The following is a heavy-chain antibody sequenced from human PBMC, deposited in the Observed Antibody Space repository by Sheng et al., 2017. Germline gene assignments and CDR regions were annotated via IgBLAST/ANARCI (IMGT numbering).Heavy chain of an antibody. CDR1: GFTFNNHP. J-gene: IGHJ4*02. CDR2: INTDASGI. V-gene: IGHV3-74*02. CDR3: ARSCTTTSCYAED. D-gene: IGHD2-2*01. Sequence: VQLVESGGGVVQPGRSLRLSCAASGFTFNNHPMHWVRQAPGEGLVWVSRINTDASGINYADSVKGRFTISRDNARNTLYLQMNSLRVEDTAVYYCARSCTTTSCYAEDWGQGTLVTVSS.